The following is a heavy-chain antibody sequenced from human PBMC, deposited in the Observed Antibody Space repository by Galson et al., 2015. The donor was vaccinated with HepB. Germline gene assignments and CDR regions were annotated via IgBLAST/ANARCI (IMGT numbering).Heavy chain of an antibody. Sequence: SLRLSCAASGFTLSNYNMNWVRQAPGKGLEWVSYISPSSSARSYADSVKGRFTISRDNAKNSLYLQMNSLRAEDTAVYYCARGLRWEVSGWYVDLWGRGTLVTVSS. CDR1: GFTLSNYN. J-gene: IGHJ2*01. CDR2: ISPSSSAR. D-gene: IGHD1-26*01. CDR3: ARGLRWEVSGWYVDL. V-gene: IGHV3-48*04.